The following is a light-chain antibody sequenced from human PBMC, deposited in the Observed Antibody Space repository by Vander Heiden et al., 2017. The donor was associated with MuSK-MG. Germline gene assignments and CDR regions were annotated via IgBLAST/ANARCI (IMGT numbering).Light chain of an antibody. CDR2: AAS. Sequence: DIQMTQSPSSLSASVGDRVTITCRASQSISSYLNWYQQKPGKAPKLLIYAASSLQSGVPSRFSGSGSGTDFTLTISRLKPEDFTTYYCQRCDSTLLTFGGGTKVEIK. CDR1: QSISSY. J-gene: IGKJ4*01. V-gene: IGKV1-39*01. CDR3: QRCDSTLLT.